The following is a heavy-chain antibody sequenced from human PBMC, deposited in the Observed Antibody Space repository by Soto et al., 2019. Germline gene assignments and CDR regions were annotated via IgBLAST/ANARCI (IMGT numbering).Heavy chain of an antibody. J-gene: IGHJ3*02. V-gene: IGHV1-69*13. CDR3: ARHCAYCGGDTGLDGFDI. D-gene: IGHD2-21*01. CDR1: GGTFSGYA. CDR2: IIPIFGTA. Sequence: SWKVSCKASGGTFSGYAISWMRQAPGQGLVWMGGIIPIFGTANYAQKFQGRVTITADESTSTAYMELSSLRSEDTAVYYCARHCAYCGGDTGLDGFDIWGQGTVVTVS.